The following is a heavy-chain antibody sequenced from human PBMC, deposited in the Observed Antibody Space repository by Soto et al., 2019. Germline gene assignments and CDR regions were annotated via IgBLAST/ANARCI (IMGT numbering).Heavy chain of an antibody. J-gene: IGHJ5*02. Sequence: EVQLLESGGGLVQPGGSLRLSCAASGFSFNNYAMSWVRQAPGKGLEWVSAITGSGGSTYYADSVKGRFTISRDNSKNTLYLQMDSLRAEDTAVYYCAKDYREFDPWGQGTLVTVSS. CDR3: AKDYREFDP. CDR1: GFSFNNYA. CDR2: ITGSGGST. V-gene: IGHV3-23*01.